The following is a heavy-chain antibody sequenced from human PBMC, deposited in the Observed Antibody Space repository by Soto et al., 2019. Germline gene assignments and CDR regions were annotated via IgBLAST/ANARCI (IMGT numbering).Heavy chain of an antibody. J-gene: IGHJ6*02. D-gene: IGHD3-3*01. CDR1: GFTFSSYS. CDR2: ISSSSSTI. CDR3: VRDVGSGYFIQGNYGMDV. V-gene: IGHV3-48*02. Sequence: VQLVESGGGLVQPGGSLRLSCAASGFTFSSYSMNWVRQAPGKGLEWVSYISSSSSTIYYADSVKGRFTISRDNAKNSLYLQMNSLRDEDTAVYYCVRDVGSGYFIQGNYGMDVWGQGTTVTVSS.